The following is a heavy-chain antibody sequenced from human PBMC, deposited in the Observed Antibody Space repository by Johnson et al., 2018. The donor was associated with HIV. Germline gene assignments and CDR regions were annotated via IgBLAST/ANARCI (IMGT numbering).Heavy chain of an antibody. D-gene: IGHD4-23*01. CDR3: ARDKDYGGNHDAFDI. V-gene: IGHV3-66*01. J-gene: IGHJ3*02. CDR1: GFSVSASY. CDR2: LYRGGAT. Sequence: VQLVESGGGLVQPGGSLRLSCAASGFSVSASYMSWLRQAPGKALEWVSVLYRGGATYYAASVQGRFTISRDNSKNTLYLQMESLRADDTALYYCARDKDYGGNHDAFDIWGQGTMVTVSS.